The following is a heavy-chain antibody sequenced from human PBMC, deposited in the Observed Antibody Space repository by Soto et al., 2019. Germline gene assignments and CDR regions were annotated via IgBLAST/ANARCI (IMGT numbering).Heavy chain of an antibody. D-gene: IGHD2-15*01. J-gene: IGHJ4*02. CDR3: VVVAAPNYFDY. CDR2: ISSRDLSI. CDR1: GFIFSNYY. Sequence: PGGSLRLSCTASGFIFSNYYMSWIRQAPGKGLEWVSSISSRDLSIYYADSVKGRFTIFRDNAKNSLYLHMNGLRAEDTAVYYCVVVAAPNYFDYWGQGTLVTVSS. V-gene: IGHV3-11*01.